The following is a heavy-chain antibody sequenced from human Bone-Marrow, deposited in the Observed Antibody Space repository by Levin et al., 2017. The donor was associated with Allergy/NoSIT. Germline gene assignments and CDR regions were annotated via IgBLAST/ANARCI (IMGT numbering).Heavy chain of an antibody. J-gene: IGHJ4*02. CDR3: AKEGLAVAGYYFDS. D-gene: IGHD6-19*01. Sequence: GESLKISCAASGFTFSSYAMSWVRQAPGKGLEWVSSISGSGTITHYAESVKGRFTISRDISKNMLHLQMNSLRAEYTAIYFCAKEGLAVAGYYFDSWGQGTLVTVSS. CDR2: ISGSGTIT. V-gene: IGHV3-23*01. CDR1: GFTFSSYA.